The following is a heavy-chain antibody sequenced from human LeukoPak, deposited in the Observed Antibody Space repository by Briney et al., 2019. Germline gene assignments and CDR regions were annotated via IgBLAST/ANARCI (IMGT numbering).Heavy chain of an antibody. D-gene: IGHD6-13*01. CDR3: ASPGTEYSSSWYHYFDY. CDR1: GGSFSGYY. V-gene: IGHV4-34*01. CDR2: INHSGST. J-gene: IGHJ4*02. Sequence: SETLSLTCAVYGGSFSGYYWSWIRQPPGKGLEWIGEINHSGSTNYNPSLKSRVTISVDTSKNQFSLKLSSVTAADTAVYYCASPGTEYSSSWYHYFDYWGQGTLVTVSS.